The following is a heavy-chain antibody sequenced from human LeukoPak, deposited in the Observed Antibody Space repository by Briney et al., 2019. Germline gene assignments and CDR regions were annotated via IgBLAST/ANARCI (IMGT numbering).Heavy chain of an antibody. J-gene: IGHJ6*02. V-gene: IGHV4-34*01. CDR1: GGSFSGYY. CDR3: ARAEGYYYYGMDV. CDR2: INHSGST. Sequence: KSSETLSLTCAVYGGSFSGYYWSWIRQPPGKGLEWIGEINHSGSTNYNPSLKSRVTISVDTSKNQFSLKLSSVTAADTAVYYCARAEGYYYYGMDVWGQGTTVTVSS.